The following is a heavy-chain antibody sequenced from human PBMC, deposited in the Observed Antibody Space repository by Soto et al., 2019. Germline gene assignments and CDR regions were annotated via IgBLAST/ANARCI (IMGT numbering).Heavy chain of an antibody. CDR2: INSDGSST. J-gene: IGHJ4*02. V-gene: IGHV3-74*01. CDR3: AIRASYYDSSGYVDY. CDR1: GVTFSSYC. D-gene: IGHD3-22*01. Sequence: VGSLRLSCAASGVTFSSYCIHCARQAPGKGLVWVSRINSDGSSTSYADSVKGRFTISRDNAKNTLYLQMNSLRAEDTAVYYCAIRASYYDSSGYVDYWGQGTLVTVSS.